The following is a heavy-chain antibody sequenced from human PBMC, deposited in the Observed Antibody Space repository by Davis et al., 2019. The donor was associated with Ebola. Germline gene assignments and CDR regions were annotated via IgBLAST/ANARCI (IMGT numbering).Heavy chain of an antibody. CDR3: ARDRGGDYSFDY. V-gene: IGHV1-3*01. CDR2: INAGYGNT. J-gene: IGHJ4*02. Sequence: ASVKVSCKASGYTFTSYAMHWVRQAPGQRLEWMGWINAGYGNTKYSQKFQGRVTITRDTSASTAYMELSSLRSEDTSVYYCARDRGGDYSFDYWGQGTLVTVSS. D-gene: IGHD3-10*01. CDR1: GYTFTSYA.